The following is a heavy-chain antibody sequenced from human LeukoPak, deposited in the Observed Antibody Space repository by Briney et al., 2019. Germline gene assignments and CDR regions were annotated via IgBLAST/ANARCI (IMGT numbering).Heavy chain of an antibody. CDR2: IRYDGSNK. CDR3: AKNGYDFRGVADY. V-gene: IGHV3-30*02. Sequence: GGSLRLSCAASGFTFSSYGMHWVRQAPGKGLEWVAFIRYDGSNKYYADSVKDRFTISRDNSKNTLYLQMNSLRAEDTAVYYCAKNGYDFRGVADYWGQGTLVTVSS. CDR1: GFTFSSYG. D-gene: IGHD3-3*01. J-gene: IGHJ4*02.